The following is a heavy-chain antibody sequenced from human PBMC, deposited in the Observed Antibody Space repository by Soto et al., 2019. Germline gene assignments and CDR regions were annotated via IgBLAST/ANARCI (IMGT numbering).Heavy chain of an antibody. V-gene: IGHV1-69*12. CDR1: GGTFSSYA. D-gene: IGHD3-22*01. CDR2: IIPIFGTA. CDR3: ARGADSSGITGPYYFDY. Sequence: QVQLVQSGAEVKKPGSSVKVSCKASGGTFSSYAISWVRQAPGQGLEWMGGIIPIFGTANYAQKFQGRVTITADESTSTAYMELSSLRSEDTDVYYCARGADSSGITGPYYFDYWGQGTLVTVSS. J-gene: IGHJ4*02.